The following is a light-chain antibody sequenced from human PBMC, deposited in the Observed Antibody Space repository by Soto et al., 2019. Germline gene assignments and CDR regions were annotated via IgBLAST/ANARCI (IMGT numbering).Light chain of an antibody. CDR2: GAS. CDR3: QQYGSSLRT. Sequence: EIVLTQSPGTLSLSPGERATLSCRASQSVSSNFLAWYQQRPGQSPRLLIYGASNRATGIPDRFSGSGSGTDFTLTISRLEPEDFAVYYCQQYGSSLRTFGQGTKVDIK. J-gene: IGKJ1*01. V-gene: IGKV3-20*01. CDR1: QSVSSNF.